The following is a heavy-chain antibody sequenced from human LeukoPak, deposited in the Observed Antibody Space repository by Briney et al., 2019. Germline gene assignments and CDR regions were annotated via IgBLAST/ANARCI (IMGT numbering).Heavy chain of an antibody. D-gene: IGHD3-10*01. V-gene: IGHV1-46*01. Sequence: ASVKVSCKASGYTFTGYYIHWVRQAPGQGLEWMGIISPSGGRVSNAQRFQGRVTMTRDTSTSTVYMELSSLRSEDTAVYYCARGGVGEWPEIWGQGTMVTVSS. CDR1: GYTFTGYY. CDR2: ISPSGGRV. J-gene: IGHJ3*02. CDR3: ARGGVGEWPEI.